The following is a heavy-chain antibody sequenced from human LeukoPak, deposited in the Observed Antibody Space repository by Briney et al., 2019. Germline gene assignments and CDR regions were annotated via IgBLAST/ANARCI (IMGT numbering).Heavy chain of an antibody. D-gene: IGHD1-26*01. CDR3: ARENSGSYRQFDY. CDR2: IYPSGST. Sequence: SETLSLTCTVSGGSISSYYWTWIRQPAGKGLDWIGRIYPSGSTNYNPSLKRRVTRSVDTSKNQFSLKLNSVTAADTAAYYCARENSGSYRQFDYWGQGTLVTVSS. V-gene: IGHV4-4*07. J-gene: IGHJ4*02. CDR1: GGSISSYY.